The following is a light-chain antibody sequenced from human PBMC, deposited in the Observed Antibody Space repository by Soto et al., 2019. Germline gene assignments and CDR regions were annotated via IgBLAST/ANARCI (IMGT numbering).Light chain of an antibody. V-gene: IGLV2-14*01. J-gene: IGLJ1*01. CDR1: SNDVGGYNY. Sequence: QSALTQPASVSGSPGQSITISCTGSSNDVGGYNYVSWYQQHPGQAPKLIIYEVSDRPSGVSPRFSGSKSGNTASLTISGLQVEDEADYFCTSYTRSSTPYVYGTGTKLTVL. CDR3: TSYTRSSTPYV. CDR2: EVS.